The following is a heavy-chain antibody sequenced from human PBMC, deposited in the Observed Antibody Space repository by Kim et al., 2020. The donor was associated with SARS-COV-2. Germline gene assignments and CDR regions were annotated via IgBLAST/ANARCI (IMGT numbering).Heavy chain of an antibody. V-gene: IGHV1-8*01. J-gene: IGHJ6*02. Sequence: ASVKVSCKASGYTFTSYDINWVRQATGQGLEWMGWMNPNSGNTGYAQKFQGRVTMTRNTSISTAYMELSSLRSEDTAVYYCARGLAGYSSSWYYGDYYYYYGMDVWGQGTTVTVSS. D-gene: IGHD6-13*01. CDR1: GYTFTSYD. CDR3: ARGLAGYSSSWYYGDYYYYYGMDV. CDR2: MNPNSGNT.